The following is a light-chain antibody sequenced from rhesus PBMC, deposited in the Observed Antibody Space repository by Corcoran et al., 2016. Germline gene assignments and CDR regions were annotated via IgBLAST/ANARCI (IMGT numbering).Light chain of an antibody. J-gene: IGKJ3*01. CDR1: ENVNNY. V-gene: IGKV1-74*01. CDR3: QHNYGTPFT. CDR2: NAS. Sequence: DIQMTQSPSSLSASVGDRVTITCRTSENVNNYLNWYQQKPGKAPKLLIYNASTLQSGFPSRFSGSGSGTDYTFTISSLQSEDVATYYCQHNYGTPFTFGPGTKLDIK.